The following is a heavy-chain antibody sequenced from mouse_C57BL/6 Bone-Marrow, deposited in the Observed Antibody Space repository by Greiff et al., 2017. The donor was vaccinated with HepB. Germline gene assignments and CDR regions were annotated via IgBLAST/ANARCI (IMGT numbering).Heavy chain of an antibody. CDR3: ARGGLRWAMDY. D-gene: IGHD3-1*01. V-gene: IGHV2-2*01. Sequence: VKLVESGPGLVQPAQCLSISCTASGFSFTSYGVHWVRQSPGQGLEWLGVIWSGGSTDYNAAFISRLSISKDNSKSQVSFKMNRLLADDTAIYYCARGGLRWAMDYWGQGTSVTVSS. CDR2: IWSGGST. CDR1: GFSFTSYG. J-gene: IGHJ4*01.